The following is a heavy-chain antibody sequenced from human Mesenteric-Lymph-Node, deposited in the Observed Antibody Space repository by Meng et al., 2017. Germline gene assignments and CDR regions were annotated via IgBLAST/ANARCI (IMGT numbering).Heavy chain of an antibody. D-gene: IGHD6-19*01. CDR2: INPSTGTT. J-gene: IGHJ4*02. CDR3: ARDCLAGYTSGWQFDY. V-gene: IGHV1-46*04. CDR1: VYTLTIYH. Sequence: RVNSGEEVRKPAASVKVSCKASVYTLTIYHINWVRQAPGQGLEWMGIINPSTGTTTYAQNLQGRVTITRDTSTSTVYMELSSLRSEDTAVYYCARDCLAGYTSGWQFDYWGQGTLVTVSS.